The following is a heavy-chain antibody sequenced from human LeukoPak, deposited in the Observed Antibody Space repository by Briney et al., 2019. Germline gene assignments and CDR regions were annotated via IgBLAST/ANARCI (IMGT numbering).Heavy chain of an antibody. CDR1: GFTFSSYW. D-gene: IGHD3-3*01. Sequence: GGSLRLSCVASGFTFSSYWMSWVRQAPGKGLEWVANIKQDGSEKYYVDSVKGRFTISRDNAKNSLYLQMNSLRAEDTAVYYCARVGRSVYFDYWGQGTLVTVSS. CDR2: IKQDGSEK. V-gene: IGHV3-7*01. CDR3: ARVGRSVYFDY. J-gene: IGHJ4*02.